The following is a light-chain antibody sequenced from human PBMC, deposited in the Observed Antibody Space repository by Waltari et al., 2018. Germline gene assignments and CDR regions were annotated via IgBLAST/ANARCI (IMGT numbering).Light chain of an antibody. CDR2: SAS. J-gene: IGKJ1*01. CDR3: QHYGTSRT. CDR1: PSIASSY. Sequence: IVLTQPPGTLSLSPGERATLSCRASPSIASSYLAWYQQRPGQAPRLLIYSASNRASGVPDRFSGSGSRTDFTLTISRLEPEDFALYYCQHYGTSRTFGQGSKVEMK. V-gene: IGKV3-20*01.